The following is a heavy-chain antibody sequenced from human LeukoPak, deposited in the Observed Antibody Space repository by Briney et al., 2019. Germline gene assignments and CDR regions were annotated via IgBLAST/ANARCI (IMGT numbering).Heavy chain of an antibody. Sequence: SETLSLTCTVSGGSLSSYYWSWIRQPPGKGLRWIGYIYYSGSTNYNPSLKSRVTISVDTSKNQLSLKLTSVTAADTAMYYCAGGLQWLAHDCWGQGTLVTVSS. CDR2: IYYSGST. CDR1: GGSLSSYY. D-gene: IGHD6-19*01. J-gene: IGHJ4*02. V-gene: IGHV4-59*08. CDR3: AGGLQWLAHDC.